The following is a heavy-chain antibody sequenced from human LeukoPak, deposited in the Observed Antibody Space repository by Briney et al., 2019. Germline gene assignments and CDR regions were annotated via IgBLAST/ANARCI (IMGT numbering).Heavy chain of an antibody. J-gene: IGHJ3*01. CDR2: ISQDGRFK. D-gene: IGHD6-19*01. V-gene: IGHV3-7*01. CDR3: ARILPGAVGDVLDL. CDR1: GFTFSTYW. Sequence: GGSLRLPCAASGFTFSTYWMNWVRRAPGKALEWVANISQDGRFKYSVASVQGRFTISRDNAQNALYLEMNSLRAEDTAVYYCARILPGAVGDVLDLWGQGTMVTVTS.